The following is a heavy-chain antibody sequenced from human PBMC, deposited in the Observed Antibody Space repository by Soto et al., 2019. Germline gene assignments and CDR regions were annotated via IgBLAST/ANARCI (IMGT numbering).Heavy chain of an antibody. CDR2: ISGSGGST. V-gene: IGHV3-23*01. CDR3: AVSGELWFGELWYGMDV. CDR1: GFTFSSYA. J-gene: IGHJ6*02. D-gene: IGHD3-10*01. Sequence: HPGVSLRLSCAASGFTFSSYAMNWVRQAPGKGLEWVSAISGSGGSTYYADSVKGRFTISRDNSKNTLYLQMNSLRAEDTAVYYCAVSGELWFGELWYGMDVWGQGTTVTVSS.